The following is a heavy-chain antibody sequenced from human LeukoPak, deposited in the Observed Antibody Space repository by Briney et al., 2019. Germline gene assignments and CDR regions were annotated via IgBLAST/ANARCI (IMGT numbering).Heavy chain of an antibody. V-gene: IGHV3-23*01. CDR3: AKLDGTSGRGVDF. Sequence: PGGSLRLSCAASGFTFSSYAMNWVRQAPGKGLEWVSLISGSGGGTYYADSVKGRFTISRDNSKNTLFLQMNSLRAEDTAVYYCAKLDGTSGRGVDFWGQGTLVTVS. CDR2: ISGSGGGT. D-gene: IGHD5-12*01. CDR1: GFTFSSYA. J-gene: IGHJ4*02.